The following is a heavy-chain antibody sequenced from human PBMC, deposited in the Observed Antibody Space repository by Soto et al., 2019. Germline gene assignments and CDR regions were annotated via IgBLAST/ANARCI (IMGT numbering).Heavy chain of an antibody. D-gene: IGHD5-18*01. CDR1: GGSISSYY. CDR2: IYYSGST. V-gene: IGHV4-59*01. CDR3: ARDNGYSYGYTLDH. J-gene: IGHJ4*02. Sequence: PSETLSLTCTVSGGSISSYYWSWIRQPPGKGLEWIGYIYYSGSTNYNPSLKSRVTISVDTSKNQFSLKLSSVTAADTAMYYCARDNGYSYGYTLDHWGQGTQVTVS.